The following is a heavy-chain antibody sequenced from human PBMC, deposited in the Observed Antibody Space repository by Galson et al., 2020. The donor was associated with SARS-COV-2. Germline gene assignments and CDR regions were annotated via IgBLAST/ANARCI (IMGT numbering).Heavy chain of an antibody. CDR1: GGSISSSSYY. Sequence: SETLSLTCTVSGGSISSSSYYWGWIRQPPGKGLEWIGSIYYSGSTYYNPSLKSRVTISVDTSKNQFSLKLSSVTAADTAVYYCARIDVEVAGTNFYYYYGMDVWGQGTTVTVSS. CDR2: IYYSGST. CDR3: ARIDVEVAGTNFYYYYGMDV. V-gene: IGHV4-39*07. J-gene: IGHJ6*02. D-gene: IGHD6-19*01.